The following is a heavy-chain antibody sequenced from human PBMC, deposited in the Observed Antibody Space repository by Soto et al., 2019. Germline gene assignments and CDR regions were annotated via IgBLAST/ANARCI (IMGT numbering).Heavy chain of an antibody. J-gene: IGHJ4*02. Sequence: SETLSLTCAVSGGSVSSGGYSLSWIRQPPGKGLAWIGYIYHSGSTYYNPSLKSRVTISVDRSKNQFSLKLSSVTAADRAVYSCARVPDYWGQGTLVTVSS. V-gene: IGHV4-30-2*01. CDR1: GGSVSSGGYS. CDR3: ARVPDY. CDR2: IYHSGST.